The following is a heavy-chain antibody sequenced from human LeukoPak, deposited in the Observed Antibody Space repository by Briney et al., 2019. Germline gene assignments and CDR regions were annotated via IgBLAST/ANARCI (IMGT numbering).Heavy chain of an antibody. Sequence: GGSLRLSCAASGFTFSTYGMHWVRQAPGKGLEWVAVVSYDGSNRYYADSVEGRFTISRDNSKNTLYLQMSSPRAEDTAVYYCARCTLRGDCYEDHWGQGALVTVSS. CDR3: ARCTLRGDCYEDH. J-gene: IGHJ4*02. CDR1: GFTFSTYG. V-gene: IGHV3-30*03. D-gene: IGHD2-21*02. CDR2: VSYDGSNR.